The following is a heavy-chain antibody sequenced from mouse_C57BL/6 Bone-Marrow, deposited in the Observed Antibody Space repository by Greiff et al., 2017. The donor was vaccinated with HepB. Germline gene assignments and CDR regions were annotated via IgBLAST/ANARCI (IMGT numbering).Heavy chain of an antibody. Sequence: VQLQQPRAELVKPGASVKLSCKASGYTFTSYWMQWVKQRPGQGLEWIGEIDPSDSYTNYNQKFKGKATLTVDTSSSTAYMQLSSLTSEDSAVYYCARHGLLRYRYWGQGTTLTVSS. V-gene: IGHV1-50*01. CDR1: GYTFTSYW. CDR2: IDPSDSYT. CDR3: ARHGLLRYRY. D-gene: IGHD1-1*01. J-gene: IGHJ2*01.